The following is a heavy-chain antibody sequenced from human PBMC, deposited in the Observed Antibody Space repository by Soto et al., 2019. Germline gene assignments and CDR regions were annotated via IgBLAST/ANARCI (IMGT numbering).Heavy chain of an antibody. D-gene: IGHD3-22*01. Sequence: GSLRLSCAASGFIFSDYSMSWVRQAPGKGLEWVSSISSTSSYIYYADSLKGRFTISRDNAKSSLYLQMNSLRVEDAAVYYCARGYYDRSGYFFEYWGQGTLVTVSS. CDR3: ARGYYDRSGYFFEY. CDR2: ISSTSSYI. CDR1: GFIFSDYS. V-gene: IGHV3-21*01. J-gene: IGHJ4*02.